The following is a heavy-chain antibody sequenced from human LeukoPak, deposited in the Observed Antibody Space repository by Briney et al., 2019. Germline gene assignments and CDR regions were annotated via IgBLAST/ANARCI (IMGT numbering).Heavy chain of an antibody. J-gene: IGHJ4*02. CDR3: AKGPAKQGYGDY. V-gene: IGHV3-30*18. D-gene: IGHD5-12*01. CDR1: GFTFSSYG. CDR2: ISYDGSNK. Sequence: GRSLRLSCAAFGFTFSSYGMHWVRQAPGKGLEWVAVISYDGSNKYYADSVKGRFTISRDNSKNTLYLQMNSLRAEDTAVYYCAKGPAKQGYGDYWGQGTLVTVSS.